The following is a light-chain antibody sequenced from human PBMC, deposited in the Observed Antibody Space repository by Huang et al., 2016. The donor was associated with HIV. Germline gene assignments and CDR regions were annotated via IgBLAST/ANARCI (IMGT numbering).Light chain of an antibody. CDR2: GVS. V-gene: IGKV3-20*01. CDR1: QSVSRGY. Sequence: EIVLTQSPGTLSLSPGERATLSCRASQSVSRGYLAWYQQKPGQAPRLLIYGVSSRATDIPDRFSGSGTGTDFTLTISRLEPEDFAVFYCHQYSSSPYTFGQGTRLEIK. J-gene: IGKJ2*01. CDR3: HQYSSSPYT.